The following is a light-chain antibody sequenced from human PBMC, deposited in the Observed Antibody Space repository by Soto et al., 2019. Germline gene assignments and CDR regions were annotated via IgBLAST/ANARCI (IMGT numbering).Light chain of an antibody. V-gene: IGLV1-44*01. J-gene: IGLJ2*01. CDR2: NNN. Sequence: QPALTQPPSASGTPGQRVTISCSGSSSNIGSNTVSWYQQLPGTSPKLLIYNNNQRPSGVPDRFSGSKSGTSASLAISGLQSEDEADYYCAAWDDSLNGPVFGGGTKLTVL. CDR1: SSNIGSNT. CDR3: AAWDDSLNGPV.